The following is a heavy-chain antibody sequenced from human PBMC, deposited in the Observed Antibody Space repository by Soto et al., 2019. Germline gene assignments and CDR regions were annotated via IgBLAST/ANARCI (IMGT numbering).Heavy chain of an antibody. V-gene: IGHV3-30-3*01. D-gene: IGHD4-17*01. J-gene: IGHJ4*02. Sequence: QVQLVESGGGVVQPGRSLRLSCAASGFTFSSYAMHWVRKAPGKGLEWVAVISYDGSNKYYADSVKGRFTISRDNSKNTLYLQMNSLRAEDTAVYYCARDYGDYWGQGTLVTVSS. CDR2: ISYDGSNK. CDR3: ARDYGDY. CDR1: GFTFSSYA.